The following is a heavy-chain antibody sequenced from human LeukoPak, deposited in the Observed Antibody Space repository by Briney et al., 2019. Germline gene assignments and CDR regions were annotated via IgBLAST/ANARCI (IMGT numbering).Heavy chain of an antibody. CDR2: IGISSNKI. J-gene: IGHJ4*02. V-gene: IGHV3-21*01. Sequence: PGGSLRLSCAASGFTLRSYTMNWVRQAPGKGLEWVSSIGISSNKIYYADSVKGRFIISRDNAKNSLYLQMNSLRAEDTAVYYCARELAGHYYGSGSSFDYWGQGTLVTVSS. D-gene: IGHD3-10*01. CDR3: ARELAGHYYGSGSSFDY. CDR1: GFTLRSYT.